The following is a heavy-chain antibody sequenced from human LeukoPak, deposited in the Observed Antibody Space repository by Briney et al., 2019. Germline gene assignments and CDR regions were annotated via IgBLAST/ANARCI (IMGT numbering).Heavy chain of an antibody. D-gene: IGHD5-18*01. CDR2: IYYSGST. CDR3: ARDVDTAMAFDI. Sequence: PSETLSLTCTVSGGSISSYYWSWIRQPPGKGLDWIGYIYYSGSTNYNPSLKSRVTISVDTSKNQFSLKLSSVTAADTAVYYCARDVDTAMAFDIWGQGTMVTVSS. V-gene: IGHV4-59*12. J-gene: IGHJ3*02. CDR1: GGSISSYY.